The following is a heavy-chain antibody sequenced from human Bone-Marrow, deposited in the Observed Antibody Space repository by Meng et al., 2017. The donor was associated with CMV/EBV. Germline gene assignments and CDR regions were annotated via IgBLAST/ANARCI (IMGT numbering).Heavy chain of an antibody. V-gene: IGHV4-59*01. D-gene: IGHD3-10*01. J-gene: IGHJ4*02. Sequence: SETLSLTCTVSGGSISSYYWTWIRQPPGKGLEWIGNIYYSGSTNYNSSLKSRVTISVDTSKNQFSLKLSSVTAADTAVYYCARETGIFGWTRPERGIDYWGQGTLVTVSS. CDR2: IYYSGST. CDR3: ARETGIFGWTRPERGIDY. CDR1: GGSISSYY.